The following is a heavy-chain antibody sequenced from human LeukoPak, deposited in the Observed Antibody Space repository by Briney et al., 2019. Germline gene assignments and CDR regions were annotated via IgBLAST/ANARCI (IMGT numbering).Heavy chain of an antibody. CDR1: GFTFRSYA. J-gene: IGHJ2*01. CDR3: ARVPEWLFYWYFDL. Sequence: GGSLRLSCAASGFTFRSYAMSWVRQAPGQGLEWVSSISSRSSYIYYADSVKGRFTISRDNAKNSLYLQMNSLRAEDTAVYYCARVPEWLFYWYFDLWGRGTLVTVSS. D-gene: IGHD6-19*01. V-gene: IGHV3-21*01. CDR2: ISSRSSYI.